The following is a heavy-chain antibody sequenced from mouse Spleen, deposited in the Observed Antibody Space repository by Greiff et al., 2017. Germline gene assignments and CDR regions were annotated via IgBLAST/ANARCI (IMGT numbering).Heavy chain of an antibody. V-gene: IGHV1-50*01. J-gene: IGHJ1*03. CDR3: ARGGLIRDWYFDV. CDR2: IDPSDSYT. Sequence: VQLQQPGAELVKPGASVKLSCKASGYTFTSYWMQWVKQRPGQGLEWIGEIDPSDSYTNYNQKFKGKATLTVDTSSSTAYMQLSSLTSEDSAVYYCARGGLIRDWYFDVWGTGTTVTVSS. D-gene: IGHD2-4*01. CDR1: GYTFTSYW.